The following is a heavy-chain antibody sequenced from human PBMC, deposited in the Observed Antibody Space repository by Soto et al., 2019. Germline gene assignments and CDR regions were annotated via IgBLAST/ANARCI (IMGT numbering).Heavy chain of an antibody. CDR3: ARVHVMVVAGSTFDY. J-gene: IGHJ4*01. V-gene: IGHV4-38-2*02. CDR1: GYSISRGSY. CDR2: IYHGGTT. Sequence: PSETLSLTCTVSGYSISRGSYWAWIRQPPGKGPEWIASIYHGGTTFYIPSLKSRITISVDTSNNQFSLKLTSVTAADTAVYYCARVHVMVVAGSTFDYWGHGTLVTVSS. D-gene: IGHD6-19*01.